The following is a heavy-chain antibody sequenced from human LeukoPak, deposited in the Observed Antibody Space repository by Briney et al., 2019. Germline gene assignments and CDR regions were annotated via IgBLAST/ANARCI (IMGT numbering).Heavy chain of an antibody. CDR3: TLPWGSGSYYDY. J-gene: IGHJ4*02. D-gene: IGHD3-10*01. CDR1: GFTFSNAW. V-gene: IGHV3-15*01. CDR2: IKSKTDGGTT. Sequence: GGSLRLSCAASGFTFSNAWLNWVRQAPGKGLEWVGHIKSKTDGGTTDYAAPVKGRFTISRDGSKNTLFLQMNSLKTEDTAVYYCTLPWGSGSYYDYWGQGTLVTVSS.